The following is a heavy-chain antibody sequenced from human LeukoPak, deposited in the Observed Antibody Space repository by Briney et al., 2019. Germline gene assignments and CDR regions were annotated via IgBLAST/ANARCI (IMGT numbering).Heavy chain of an antibody. V-gene: IGHV3-43*02. CDR1: GFTFGSYA. J-gene: IGHJ6*02. CDR2: IFGSGGSA. Sequence: GGSLRLSCAASGFTFGSYAMYWVRQAPGKGLEWVSGIFGSGGSAHYADSVKGRFTISRDNSKNSLYLQMNSLRTEDTALYYCAKDSAVYYYYGMDVWGQGTTVTVSS. CDR3: AKDSAVYYYYGMDV.